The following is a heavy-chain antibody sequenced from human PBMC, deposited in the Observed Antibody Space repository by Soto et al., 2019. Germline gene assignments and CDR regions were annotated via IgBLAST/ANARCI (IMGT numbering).Heavy chain of an antibody. V-gene: IGHV3-23*01. Sequence: GGSLRLSCAASRFTFSSYSMSWVRQAPGKGLEWVSSISDSGGSTYYPDSVKGRFTISRDNSKNTLYLQMNSLRAEDTAVYYCAKGSTRINWFDPWGQGILVTVSS. CDR3: AKGSTRINWFDP. J-gene: IGHJ5*02. CDR2: ISDSGGST. CDR1: RFTFSSYS.